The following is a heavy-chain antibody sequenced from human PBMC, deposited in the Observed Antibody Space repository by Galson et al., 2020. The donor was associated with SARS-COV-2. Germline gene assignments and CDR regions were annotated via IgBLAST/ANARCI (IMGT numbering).Heavy chain of an antibody. V-gene: IGHV4-59*02. D-gene: IGHD5-12*01. J-gene: IGHJ6*03. CDR2: ISDIGYT. CDR1: GGSVSRYY. CDR3: ARGYSGYDSSGGTDYFYYYMDV. Sequence: TLSLTCTVSGGSVSRYYWNWIRQSPRKGLEWIGYISDIGYTNYSPTLNSRVTKSIDTSKNPFSLQLRTVTAADTAVYYCARGYSGYDSSGGTDYFYYYMDVWGRGTTVTISS.